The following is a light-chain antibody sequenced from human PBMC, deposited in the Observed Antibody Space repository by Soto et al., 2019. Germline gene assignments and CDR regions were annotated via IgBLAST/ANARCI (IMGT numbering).Light chain of an antibody. CDR2: DAS. J-gene: IGKJ4*01. CDR1: QSVSSF. V-gene: IGKV3-11*01. CDR3: QQRTNWPHT. Sequence: EIVLTQSPATLPLSPGQRATLSCRASQSVSSFLAWHQQKPGQAPRLLIYDASSRATDIPARFSGSGSGTDFTLTISSLEPEDFAIYYCQQRTNWPHTFGGGTKVEIK.